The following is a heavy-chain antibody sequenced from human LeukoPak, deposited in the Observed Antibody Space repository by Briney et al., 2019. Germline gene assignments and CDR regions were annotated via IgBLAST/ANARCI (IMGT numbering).Heavy chain of an antibody. Sequence: GRSLRLSCAASGFSFEDYALHWVRQAPGKGLEWVSGISWNSDSVGYADSVKGRFTISRDNAKNSLYLQMNSLRSEDTAFYYCAKSSRSGWHTSSLFDYWGQGTLVTVSS. CDR1: GFSFEDYA. V-gene: IGHV3-9*01. CDR2: ISWNSDSV. J-gene: IGHJ4*02. D-gene: IGHD6-19*01. CDR3: AKSSRSGWHTSSLFDY.